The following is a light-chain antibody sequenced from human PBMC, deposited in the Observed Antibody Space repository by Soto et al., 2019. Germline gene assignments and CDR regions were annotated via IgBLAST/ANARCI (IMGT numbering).Light chain of an antibody. CDR1: QSVSSSY. J-gene: IGKJ1*01. CDR3: QQYGSSPRGT. V-gene: IGKV3-20*01. CDR2: GAS. Sequence: EIVLTQSPGTLSLSPGERATLSCRASQSVSSSYLAWYQQKPGQAPRLLIYGASTRATDIPDRLSGSGSGTDFSLTISRLEPEDVAVYYCQQYGSSPRGTFGQGTKVEIK.